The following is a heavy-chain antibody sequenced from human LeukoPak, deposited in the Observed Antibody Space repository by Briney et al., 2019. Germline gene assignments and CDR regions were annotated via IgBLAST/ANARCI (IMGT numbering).Heavy chain of an antibody. CDR1: GGSFSGYY. Sequence: SETLSLTCAVCGGSFSGYYWSWIRQPPGKGLEWIGEINHSGSTNYNPSLKSRVTISVDTSKNQFSLKLSSVTAADTAVYYCARALVVVPAAIWALVYFDYWGQGTLVTVSS. D-gene: IGHD2-2*01. V-gene: IGHV4-34*01. J-gene: IGHJ4*02. CDR2: INHSGST. CDR3: ARALVVVPAAIWALVYFDY.